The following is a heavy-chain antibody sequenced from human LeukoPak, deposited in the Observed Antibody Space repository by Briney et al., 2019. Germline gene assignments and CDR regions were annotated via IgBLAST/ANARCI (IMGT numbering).Heavy chain of an antibody. V-gene: IGHV1-69*13. CDR2: IIPIFGTA. Sequence: SVKVSCKASGGTFSSYAISWVRQAPGQGLEWMGGIIPIFGTANYAQKFQGRVTITADESMSTAYMELSSLRSEDTAVYYCARSKVPGYCSSTSCYTQNWFDPWGQGTLVTVSS. J-gene: IGHJ5*02. D-gene: IGHD2-2*02. CDR1: GGTFSSYA. CDR3: ARSKVPGYCSSTSCYTQNWFDP.